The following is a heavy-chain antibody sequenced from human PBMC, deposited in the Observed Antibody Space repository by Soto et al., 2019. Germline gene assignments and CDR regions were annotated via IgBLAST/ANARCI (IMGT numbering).Heavy chain of an antibody. CDR1: GFTFSSYA. V-gene: IGHV3-23*01. CDR3: AKPHLKVVVAASVDY. Sequence: GGSLRLSCAASGFTFSSYAMSWVRQAPGKGLEWVSAISGSGGSTYYADSVKGRFTISRDNSKNTLYLQMNSLRVEDTAVYYCAKPHLKVVVAASVDYWGQGTLVTVSS. CDR2: ISGSGGST. J-gene: IGHJ4*02. D-gene: IGHD2-15*01.